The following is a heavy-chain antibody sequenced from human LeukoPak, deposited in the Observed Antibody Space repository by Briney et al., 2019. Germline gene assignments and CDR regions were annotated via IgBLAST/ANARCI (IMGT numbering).Heavy chain of an antibody. CDR3: AREIMITFGGVIPTPY. J-gene: IGHJ4*02. CDR1: GFTVSSNY. CDR2: IYSGGST. V-gene: IGHV3-66*02. Sequence: GGSLRLSRAASGFTVSSNYMSWVRQAPGKGLEWVSVIYSGGSTYYADSVKGRFTISRDNSKNTLYLQMSSLRAEDTAVYYCAREIMITFGGVIPTPYWGQGTLVTVSS. D-gene: IGHD3-16*02.